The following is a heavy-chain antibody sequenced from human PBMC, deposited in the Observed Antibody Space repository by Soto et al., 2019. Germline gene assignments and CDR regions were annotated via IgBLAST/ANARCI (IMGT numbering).Heavy chain of an antibody. Sequence: GGSLRLSCAASGFTFSSYGMHWVRQAPGKGLEWVAVISYDGSNKYYADSVKGRFTISRDNSKNTLYLQMNSLRAEDTAVYYCAKDVLWFGNYYYYYGMDVWGQGTTVTVSS. CDR2: ISYDGSNK. CDR1: GFTFSSYG. CDR3: AKDVLWFGNYYYYYGMDV. D-gene: IGHD3-10*01. V-gene: IGHV3-30*18. J-gene: IGHJ6*02.